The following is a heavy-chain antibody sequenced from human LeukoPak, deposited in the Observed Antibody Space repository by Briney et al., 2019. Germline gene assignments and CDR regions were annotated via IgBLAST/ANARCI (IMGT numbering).Heavy chain of an antibody. CDR3: ARLSNSGRTPLFDY. CDR1: GGSISSGSYY. Sequence: PSETLSLTCTVSGGSISSGSYYWGWIRQPPGKGLEWIGSICHSGSTYYNPSLKSRVTISVDTSKNQFSLKLSSVTAADTAVYYCARLSNSGRTPLFDYWGQGTLVTVSS. J-gene: IGHJ4*02. V-gene: IGHV4-39*07. CDR2: ICHSGST. D-gene: IGHD1-26*01.